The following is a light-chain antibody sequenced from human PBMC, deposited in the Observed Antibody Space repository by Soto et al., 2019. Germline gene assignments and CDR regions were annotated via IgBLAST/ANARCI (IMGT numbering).Light chain of an antibody. V-gene: IGLV2-8*01. J-gene: IGLJ2*01. CDR1: SSDVGHYNY. CDR2: DVS. CDR3: SSYAGSHTLVV. Sequence: QSALTQPPSASGSPGQSVTISCTGTSSDVGHYNYVSWYQQRPGKAPKLMIYDVSKRPSGVPDRFSGSKSGNTASLTVSGLQAQDEADYYCSSYAGSHTLVVFGGGTKLTVL.